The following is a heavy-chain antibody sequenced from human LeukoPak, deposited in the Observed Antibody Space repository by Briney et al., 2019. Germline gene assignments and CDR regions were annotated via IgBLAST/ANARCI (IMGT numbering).Heavy chain of an antibody. Sequence: PGGSLRLSCAASGFTFSSYSMNWVRQAPGKGLEWVSSISSRSSYIYYADSVKGRFTISRDNAKNSLYLQMNSLRAEDTAVYYCARAGLHILTGYYAYWGQGTLVTVSS. J-gene: IGHJ4*02. CDR3: ARAGLHILTGYYAY. D-gene: IGHD3-9*01. CDR2: ISSRSSYI. V-gene: IGHV3-21*01. CDR1: GFTFSSYS.